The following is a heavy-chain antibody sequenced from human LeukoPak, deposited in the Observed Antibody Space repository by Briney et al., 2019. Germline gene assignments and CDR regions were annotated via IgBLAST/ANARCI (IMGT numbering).Heavy chain of an antibody. CDR2: IKPDGSEK. CDR1: GFTFSNHW. V-gene: IGHV3-7*04. J-gene: IGHJ4*02. CDR3: ARSNFWSFDY. Sequence: GGSLRLSCADSGFTFSNHWMSWVRQAPGKGLEWVAIIKPDGSEKSYVDSVKGRFTISRDNAKNSLYLQMNSLRAEDTAVYYRARSNFWSFDYWGQGTLVTVSS. D-gene: IGHD1-1*01.